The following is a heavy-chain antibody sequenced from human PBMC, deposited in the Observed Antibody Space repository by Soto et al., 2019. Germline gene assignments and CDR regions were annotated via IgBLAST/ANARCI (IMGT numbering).Heavy chain of an antibody. CDR2: IYHSGST. D-gene: IGHD4-4*01. V-gene: IGHV4-38-2*02. J-gene: IGHJ4*02. CDR3: ASEYSNYGPFDY. CDR1: GYSISSGYY. Sequence: SETLSLTCTVSGYSISSGYYWGWIRQPPGKGLEWIGSIYHSGSTYYNPSLKSRVTISVDTSKNQFSLKLSSVTAADTAVYYCASEYSNYGPFDYWGQGTLVTVSS.